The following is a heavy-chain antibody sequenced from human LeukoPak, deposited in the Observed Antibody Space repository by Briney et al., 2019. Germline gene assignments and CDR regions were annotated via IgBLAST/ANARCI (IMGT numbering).Heavy chain of an antibody. Sequence: SSETLSLTCTVSGYSISSGYYWGWIRQPPGKGLEWIGSIYHTRSTYYNPSLKNRVTISIDTSKNQFSLKLSSVTAADTAVYYCATRRLGWGLYFDYWGQGTLVTVSS. J-gene: IGHJ4*02. D-gene: IGHD7-27*01. CDR2: IYHTRST. CDR1: GYSISSGYY. V-gene: IGHV4-38-2*02. CDR3: ATRRLGWGLYFDY.